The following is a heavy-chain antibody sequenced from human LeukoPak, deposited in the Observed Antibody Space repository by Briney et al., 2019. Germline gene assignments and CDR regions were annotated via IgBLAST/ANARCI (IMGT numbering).Heavy chain of an antibody. CDR3: AKAPVTSCRGAYCYPFDY. CDR2: ISSTDAGT. J-gene: IGHJ4*02. V-gene: IGHV3-23*01. CDR1: GFTFGDYA. D-gene: IGHD2-21*01. Sequence: GGSLRLSCTASGFTFGDYAMSWVRQAPGKGLEWVSAISSTDAGTYHADSVRGRFTISRDSSKNTLYLQMNSLRAEDAAVYYCAKAPVTSCRGAYCYPFDYWGQGTLVTVSS.